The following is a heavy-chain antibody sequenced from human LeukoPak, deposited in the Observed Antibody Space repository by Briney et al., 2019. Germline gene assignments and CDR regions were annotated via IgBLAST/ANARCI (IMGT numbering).Heavy chain of an antibody. Sequence: GSLRLSCAASGFTVSSNYMSWVRQAPGKGLEWVSAISGSGGSTYYADSVKGRFTISRDNSKNTLYLQMNSLRAEDTAVYYCATDTRVGIRTPYYYYGMDVWGQGTTATVSS. D-gene: IGHD1-26*01. V-gene: IGHV3-23*01. J-gene: IGHJ6*02. CDR2: ISGSGGST. CDR3: ATDTRVGIRTPYYYYGMDV. CDR1: GFTVSSNY.